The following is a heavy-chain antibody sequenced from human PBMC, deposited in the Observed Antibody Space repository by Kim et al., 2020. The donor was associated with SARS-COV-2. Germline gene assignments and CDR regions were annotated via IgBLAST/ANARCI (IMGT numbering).Heavy chain of an antibody. Sequence: DAVKGRFTISRDNSKNTLYLQMNSLRAEDTAVYYCAKAVFGAEPAMANDYWGQGTLVTVSS. CDR3: AKAVFGAEPAMANDY. V-gene: IGHV3-23*01. J-gene: IGHJ4*02. D-gene: IGHD3-3*01.